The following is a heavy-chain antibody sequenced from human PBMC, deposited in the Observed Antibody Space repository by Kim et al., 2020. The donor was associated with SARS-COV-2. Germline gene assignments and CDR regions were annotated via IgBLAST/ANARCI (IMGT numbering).Heavy chain of an antibody. CDR2: ISVGNGHT. J-gene: IGHJ1*01. V-gene: IGHV1-18*01. CDR3: ARARDRESGHCGGSCYAPADF. Sequence: ASVKVSCKASGYSFSGHGIIWVRQAPGQGLEWMGWISVGNGHTNYAPKLWDRATMTTDISTSTAYMELRSLTSDDTAVYYCARARDRESGHCGGSCYAPADFWGRGTLVAVSS. D-gene: IGHD2-21*01. CDR1: GYSFSGHG.